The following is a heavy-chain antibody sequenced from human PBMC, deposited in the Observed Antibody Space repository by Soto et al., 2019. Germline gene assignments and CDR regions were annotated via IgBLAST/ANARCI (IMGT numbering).Heavy chain of an antibody. Sequence: QVQLVESGGGVVQPGRSLRLSCAASGFTFSSYGMHWVRQAPGKGLEWVAVISYDGSNKYYADSVKGRFTISRDNSKNTLYLKMNRLRAEDTAVYYCAKAEGDGGKGWFDPWGQGTLVTVSS. CDR1: GFTFSSYG. CDR2: ISYDGSNK. V-gene: IGHV3-30*18. CDR3: AKAEGDGGKGWFDP. J-gene: IGHJ5*02. D-gene: IGHD2-15*01.